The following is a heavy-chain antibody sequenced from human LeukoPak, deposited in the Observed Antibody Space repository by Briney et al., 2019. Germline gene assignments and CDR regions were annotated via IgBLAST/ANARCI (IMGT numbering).Heavy chain of an antibody. J-gene: IGHJ4*02. V-gene: IGHV3-7*01. Sequence: GGSLRLSCAASGFTFTSYWMYWVRQAPGKGLEWVAYIRQDGSGKYYVDSVKGRFTTSRDNAKNSLYLQMNSLRVKDTAVYYCAVAASGDYWGQGTLVTVSS. CDR1: GFTFTSYW. CDR3: AVAASGDY. CDR2: IRQDGSGK. D-gene: IGHD2-15*01.